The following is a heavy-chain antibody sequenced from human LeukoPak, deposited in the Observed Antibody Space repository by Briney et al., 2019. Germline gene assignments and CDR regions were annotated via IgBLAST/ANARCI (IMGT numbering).Heavy chain of an antibody. V-gene: IGHV4-39*01. CDR1: GGSITSTLYY. CDR2: IYYSGST. CDR3: AGQPENTRGFY. J-gene: IGHJ1*01. Sequence: SETLSLTCTVSGGSITSTLYYWGWFRQSSGRGLEWIGSIYYSGSTYYNPSLKSRVTISVDTSKNQFSLRLTSVTAADTAVYFCAGQPENTRGFYWGQGTLVTVSS. D-gene: IGHD2-2*01.